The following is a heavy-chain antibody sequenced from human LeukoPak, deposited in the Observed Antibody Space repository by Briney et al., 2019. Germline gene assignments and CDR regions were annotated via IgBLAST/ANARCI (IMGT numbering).Heavy chain of an antibody. CDR1: GFTFDDYG. CDR2: INWNGGST. Sequence: PGGSLRLSCAASGFTFDDYGMSWVRQAPGKGLEWVSGINWNGGSTGYADSVKGRFTISRDNAKNSLYLQMNSLRAEDTALYYCASEGGMAIAAAAKLDYWGQGTLVTVSS. J-gene: IGHJ4*02. D-gene: IGHD6-13*01. V-gene: IGHV3-20*04. CDR3: ASEGGMAIAAAAKLDY.